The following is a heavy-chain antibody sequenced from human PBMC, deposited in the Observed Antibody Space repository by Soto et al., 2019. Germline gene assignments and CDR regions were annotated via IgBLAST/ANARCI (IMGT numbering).Heavy chain of an antibody. Sequence: SETLSLTCAVSGGSISSGDYYWSWIRQPPGKGLEWIGYIYYSGSTYYNPSLKSRVTISVDTSKNQFSLKLSSVTAADTAVYYCARDSDYYDSSGYSVLDAFDIWGQGTMVTVSS. CDR1: GGSISSGDYY. CDR2: IYYSGST. J-gene: IGHJ3*02. V-gene: IGHV4-30-4*01. D-gene: IGHD3-22*01. CDR3: ARDSDYYDSSGYSVLDAFDI.